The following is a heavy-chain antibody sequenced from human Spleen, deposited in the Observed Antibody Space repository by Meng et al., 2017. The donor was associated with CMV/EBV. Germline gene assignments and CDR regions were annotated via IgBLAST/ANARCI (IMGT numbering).Heavy chain of an antibody. V-gene: IGHV4-39*01. CDR1: STYH. CDR2: ISFSGCA. D-gene: IGHD3-3*01. CDR3: VYDFWSPYYRNSFDP. Sequence: STYHLVRLRPPPGYALKSIGSISFSGCAYSNPSLKRRVLISVDTSKTQFSLMLSFVTAAVTAVYYCVYDFWSPYYRNSFDPWGQGTLVTVSS. J-gene: IGHJ5*02.